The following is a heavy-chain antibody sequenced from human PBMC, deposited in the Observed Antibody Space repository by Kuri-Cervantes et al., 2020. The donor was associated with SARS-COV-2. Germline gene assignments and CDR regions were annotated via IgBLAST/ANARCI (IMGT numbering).Heavy chain of an antibody. V-gene: IGHV3-21*01. CDR1: GFTFSSYS. D-gene: IGHD1-1*01. J-gene: IGHJ6*02. Sequence: GESLKISCAASGFTFSSYSMNWVRQAPGKGLEWVSSISSSSSYIYYADSVKGRFTISRDNAKNSLYLQMNSLRAEDTAVYYCASSGNWYGMDVWGHGTTVTVSS. CDR2: ISSSSSYI. CDR3: ASSGNWYGMDV.